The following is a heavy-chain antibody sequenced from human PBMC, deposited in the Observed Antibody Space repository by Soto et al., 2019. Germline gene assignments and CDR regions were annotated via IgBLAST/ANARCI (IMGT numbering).Heavy chain of an antibody. D-gene: IGHD2-2*01. CDR1: AYSFTTYH. CDR3: ARGDIVLVPASEGNWFDP. Sequence: AAVKVSCKASAYSFTTYHIHWVRQAPGQGLEWMGLINPDAGATNYAQRFQGRLRLTRDTSTSTVYMELRSLRFDDTAVYYCARGDIVLVPASEGNWFDPWGQGTLVTVSS. V-gene: IGHV1-46*01. J-gene: IGHJ5*02. CDR2: INPDAGAT.